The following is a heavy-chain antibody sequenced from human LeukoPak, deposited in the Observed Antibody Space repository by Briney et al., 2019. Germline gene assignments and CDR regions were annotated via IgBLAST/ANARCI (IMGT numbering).Heavy chain of an antibody. J-gene: IGHJ3*02. CDR2: INPSGGST. V-gene: IGHV1-46*01. CDR1: GYSFIRYY. D-gene: IGHD3-22*01. CDR3: ARPGTTADSSGYSYSDAFDI. Sequence: ASVKVSCKASGYSFIRYYMNWVRQAPGQGLEWMGIINPSGGSTTSAQKFRGRLTMTRDTSTSTVYMELSNLRSDDTAVYYCARPGTTADSSGYSYSDAFDIWGQGTVVTVSS.